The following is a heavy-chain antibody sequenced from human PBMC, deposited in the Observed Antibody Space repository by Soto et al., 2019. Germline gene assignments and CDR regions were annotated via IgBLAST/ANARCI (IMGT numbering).Heavy chain of an antibody. CDR2: INSDGSSA. CDR1: GFTFSSYW. V-gene: IGHV3-74*03. CDR3: ARAYSSSWYYFDY. J-gene: IGHJ4*02. D-gene: IGHD6-13*01. Sequence: PGGSLRLSCAASGFTFSSYWTHWFRQAPGKGLVGVSHINSDGSSATYADSVKGRFTISRDNAKNTLYLQMNSLRAEDTAVYYCARAYSSSWYYFDYWGQGTLVTVSS.